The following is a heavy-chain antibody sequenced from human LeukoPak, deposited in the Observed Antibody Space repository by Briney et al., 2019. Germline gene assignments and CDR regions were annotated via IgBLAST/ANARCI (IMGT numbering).Heavy chain of an antibody. D-gene: IGHD3-3*01. V-gene: IGHV4-34*01. CDR3: ARQVSYYDFWSGYPEGSWFDP. CDR2: INHSGST. J-gene: IGHJ5*02. Sequence: SEALSLTCAVYGGSFSGYYWSWIRQPPGKGLEWIGEINHSGSTNYNPSLKSRVTISVDTSKNQFSLKLSSVTAADTAVYYCARQVSYYDFWSGYPEGSWFDPWGQGTLVTVSS. CDR1: GGSFSGYY.